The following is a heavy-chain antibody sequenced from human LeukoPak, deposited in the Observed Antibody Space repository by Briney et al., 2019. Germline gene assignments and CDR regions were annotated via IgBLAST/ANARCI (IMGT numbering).Heavy chain of an antibody. D-gene: IGHD4-17*01. CDR3: ARASRTYFGDYLYYFDS. Sequence: GASVKVSCKASGYTFSNYDINWVRQATGQGLEWMGWMNPKSGNTGYAQNFQGRVTMTSNSSITTYYMELSSLRSEDTAVYYCARASRTYFGDYLYYFDSWGQGTLVTVSS. V-gene: IGHV1-8*01. J-gene: IGHJ4*02. CDR1: GYTFSNYD. CDR2: MNPKSGNT.